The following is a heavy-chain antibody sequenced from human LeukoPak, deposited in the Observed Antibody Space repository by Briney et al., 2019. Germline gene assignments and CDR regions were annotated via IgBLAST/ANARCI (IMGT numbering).Heavy chain of an antibody. CDR2: IIPILGIA. V-gene: IGHV1-69*04. D-gene: IGHD1-26*01. CDR3: ARGDGAGGSYYVGGVY. J-gene: IGHJ4*02. CDR1: VGTFINYA. Sequence: SVTVSFTSSVGTFINYAISWVRQAPGQGGEGVGRIIPILGIANYAQKFQGRVTITADKSTSTAYMELSSLRSEDTAVYYCARGDGAGGSYYVGGVYWGQGTLVTVSS.